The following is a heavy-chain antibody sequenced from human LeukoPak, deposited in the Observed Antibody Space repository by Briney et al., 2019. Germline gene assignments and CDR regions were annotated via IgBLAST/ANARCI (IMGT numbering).Heavy chain of an antibody. J-gene: IGHJ4*02. CDR1: GFTFSSYW. V-gene: IGHV3-7*01. D-gene: IGHD6-19*01. CDR3: ARDREAVADYYFDY. CDR2: IKQDGSEK. Sequence: GGSLRLSCAASGFTFSSYWMRWVRQAPGKGLEWVANIKQDGSEKYYVDSVKGRFTISRDNAKNSLYLQMNSLRAEDTAVYYCARDREAVADYYFDYWGQGTLVTVSS.